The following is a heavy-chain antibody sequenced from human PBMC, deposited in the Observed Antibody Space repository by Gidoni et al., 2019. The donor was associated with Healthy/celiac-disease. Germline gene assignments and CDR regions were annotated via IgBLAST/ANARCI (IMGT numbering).Heavy chain of an antibody. CDR3: ARDTAAAGTTLDY. Sequence: QVQLVESGGGVVQPGRSLRLSCAASGFTFSSYGMHWVRQAPGTGLDGVAVIWYEGRNKEYAESVKGRFTSSRDNSKNTLYLQMNSLRAEDTAVYYCARDTAAAGTTLDYWGQGTLVTVSS. D-gene: IGHD6-13*01. CDR1: GFTFSSYG. CDR2: IWYEGRNK. V-gene: IGHV3-33*01. J-gene: IGHJ4*02.